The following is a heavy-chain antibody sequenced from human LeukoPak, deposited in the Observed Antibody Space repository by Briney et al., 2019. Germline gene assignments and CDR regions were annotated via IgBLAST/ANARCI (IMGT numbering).Heavy chain of an antibody. V-gene: IGHV3-30-3*01. CDR2: ISYDGSNK. CDR1: GFTFSSYP. J-gene: IGHJ5*02. CDR3: ARGGEYNWNYNWFDP. Sequence: GRSLRLSCAASGFTFSSYPMHWVRQAPGKGLEWVAVISYDGSNKYYADSVKGRFTISRDNAKNSLYLQMNSLRAEDTAVYYCARGGEYNWNYNWFDPWGQGTLVTVSS. D-gene: IGHD1-7*01.